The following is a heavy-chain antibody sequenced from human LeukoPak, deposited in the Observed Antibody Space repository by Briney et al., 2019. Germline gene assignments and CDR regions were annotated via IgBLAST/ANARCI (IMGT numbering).Heavy chain of an antibody. V-gene: IGHV1-24*01. D-gene: IGHD5-12*01. CDR2: FDPEDGET. J-gene: IGHJ4*02. Sequence: ASVKVSCEVSGYTLTELSMHWVRQAPGKGLEWMGGFDPEDGETIYAQKFQGRVTMTEDTSTDTAYMELSSLRSEDTAVYYCATAGYSGYDAFDYWGQGTLVTVSS. CDR3: ATAGYSGYDAFDY. CDR1: GYTLTELS.